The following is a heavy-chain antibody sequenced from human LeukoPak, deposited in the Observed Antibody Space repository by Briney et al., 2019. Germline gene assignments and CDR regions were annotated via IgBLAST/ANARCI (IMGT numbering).Heavy chain of an antibody. J-gene: IGHJ4*02. Sequence: PSGGSLRLSCAASGFTFSRFGMHWVRQGPGKGLEWVAFLRYDGSDKSYAESVKGRFIISRDNSKNILYVQMDSLRTEDTGVYLCARDFSYGVKGAFEYLGQGTLVTVSS. CDR2: LRYDGSDK. CDR1: GFTFSRFG. D-gene: IGHD2/OR15-2a*01. CDR3: ARDFSYGVKGAFEY. V-gene: IGHV3-30*02.